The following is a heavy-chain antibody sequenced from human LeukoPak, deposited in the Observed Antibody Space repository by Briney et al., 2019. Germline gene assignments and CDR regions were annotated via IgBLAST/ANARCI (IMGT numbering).Heavy chain of an antibody. D-gene: IGHD2-2*01. CDR3: ARLHCSSTSCYQPPDALDI. CDR2: INPNSGGT. Sequence: ASVKVSCKASGYTFTGYYMHWVRQAPGQGLEWMGWINPNSGGTNYAQKFQGRVTMTRDTSISTTYMELSRLRSDDTAVYYCARLHCSSTSCYQPPDALDIWGQGTMVTVSS. CDR1: GYTFTGYY. J-gene: IGHJ3*02. V-gene: IGHV1-2*02.